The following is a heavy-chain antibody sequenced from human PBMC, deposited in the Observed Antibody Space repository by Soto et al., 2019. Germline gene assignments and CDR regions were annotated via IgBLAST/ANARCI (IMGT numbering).Heavy chain of an antibody. Sequence: QLQLQESGPGLVKPSETLSLTCTVSGGSISSGTYSWGWIRQPPGKGLEWIGNSYFTGNTHYNPPLKSRGTMSVDTSKNQFSLSLSSVTAADTAVYYCARHRTGYSSSWLDYWGQGTLVTVSS. CDR2: SYFTGNT. V-gene: IGHV4-39*01. J-gene: IGHJ4*02. CDR1: GGSISSGTYS. D-gene: IGHD6-13*01. CDR3: ARHRTGYSSSWLDY.